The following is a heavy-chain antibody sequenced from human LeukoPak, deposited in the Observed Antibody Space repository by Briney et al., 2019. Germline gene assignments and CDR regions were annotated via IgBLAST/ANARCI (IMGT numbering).Heavy chain of an antibody. CDR3: ARLFTAMAPFDY. CDR1: GFTFSSYG. J-gene: IGHJ4*02. D-gene: IGHD5-18*01. Sequence: QPGRSLRLSCAASGFTFSSYGMHWVRQAPGKGLEWVAVIWYDGSNKYYADSVKGRFTISRDNSKNTLYLQMNSLRAEDTAVYYCARLFTAMAPFDYWGQGTLVPSPQ. V-gene: IGHV3-33*01. CDR2: IWYDGSNK.